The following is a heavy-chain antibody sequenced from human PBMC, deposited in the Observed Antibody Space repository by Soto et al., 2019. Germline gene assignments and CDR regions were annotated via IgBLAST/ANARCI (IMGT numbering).Heavy chain of an antibody. Sequence: QVQLVQSGAEVKKPGATVKVSCKDSGYTFTSYGISWVRQAPGQGHEWMGRISAYNGNTNYTPKLHGRGTMTTDTSRNTAYKEMKSLRSNDTAVYYCERVVRDLGNWFDPWGHGTLVNVSS. V-gene: IGHV1-18*01. CDR1: GYTFTSYG. CDR3: ERVVRDLGNWFDP. CDR2: ISAYNGNT. D-gene: IGHD2-21*01. J-gene: IGHJ5*02.